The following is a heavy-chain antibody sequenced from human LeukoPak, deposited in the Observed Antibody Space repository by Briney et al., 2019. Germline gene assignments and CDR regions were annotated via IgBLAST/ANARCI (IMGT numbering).Heavy chain of an antibody. V-gene: IGHV3-11*04. D-gene: IGHD3-3*01. Sequence: GGSLRLSCAASGFTFSDYYMSWIRQAPGKGLEWVSYISSSGSTIYYADSVKGRFTISRDNAKNSLYLQMNSLRAEDTALSYCARDRRAMDYDFWSGYYIGRFDPWGQGTLVTVSS. CDR1: GFTFSDYY. J-gene: IGHJ5*02. CDR3: ARDRRAMDYDFWSGYYIGRFDP. CDR2: ISSSGSTI.